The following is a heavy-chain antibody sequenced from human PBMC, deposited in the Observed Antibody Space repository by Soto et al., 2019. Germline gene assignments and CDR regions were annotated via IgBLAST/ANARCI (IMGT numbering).Heavy chain of an antibody. CDR1: GFTFSSYA. V-gene: IGHV3-23*01. CDR2: ISGSGGST. CDR3: AKHVAFIVVVPAATHGTYYYYYMDV. J-gene: IGHJ6*03. D-gene: IGHD2-2*01. Sequence: GGSLRLSCAASGFTFSSYAMSWVRQAPGKGLEWVSAISGSGGSTYYADSVKGRFTISRDNSKNTLYLQMNSLRAEDTAVYYCAKHVAFIVVVPAATHGTYYYYYMDVWGKGTTVTVSS.